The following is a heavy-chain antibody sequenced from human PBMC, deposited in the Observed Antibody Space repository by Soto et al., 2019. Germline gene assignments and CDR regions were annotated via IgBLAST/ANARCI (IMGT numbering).Heavy chain of an antibody. CDR2: INHSGRT. D-gene: IGHD2-21*01. V-gene: IGHV4-34*01. CDR3: ARDIPIQEDAPDKDYFDS. CDR1: GGSFSGYY. J-gene: IGHJ4*02. Sequence: PSETLSLTCAVYGGSFSGYYWSWIRQPPGKGLEWIGEINHSGRTNENPSLKSRVTISVDTSKNQFSLKLRSVTAADTAVYYCARDIPIQEDAPDKDYFDSWGQGSQVTVSS.